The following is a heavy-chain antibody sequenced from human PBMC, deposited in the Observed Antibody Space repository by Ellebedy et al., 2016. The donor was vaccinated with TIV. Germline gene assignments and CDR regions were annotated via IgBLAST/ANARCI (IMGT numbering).Heavy chain of an antibody. V-gene: IGHV3-66*01. J-gene: IGHJ3*01. CDR1: GFTINSNY. Sequence: GGSLRLSCVVSGFTINSNYMSWVRQAPGRGLEWVSVISVGGSAYYADSVEGRFTISRDNSRNTLFLQMNGLRAEDTAVYYCAGETFNDVDPDLWGLFDVWGQGTTVTVSS. CDR2: ISVGGSA. D-gene: IGHD3-10*01. CDR3: AGETFNDVDPDLWGLFDV.